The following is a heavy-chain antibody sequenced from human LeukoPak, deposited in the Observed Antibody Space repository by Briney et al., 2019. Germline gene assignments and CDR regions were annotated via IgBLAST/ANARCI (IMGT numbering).Heavy chain of an antibody. Sequence: GGSLRLSCEASGFTFRDYWMHWVRQAPGRGLVWVSRINDDGSTTSYADSVKGRFTISRDNAKNTLYLQMNSLRAEDTAVYYCARGLSGYASSLGYWGQGTLVTVSS. V-gene: IGHV3-74*01. CDR3: ARGLSGYASSLGY. D-gene: IGHD6-6*01. J-gene: IGHJ4*02. CDR2: INDDGSTT. CDR1: GFTFRDYW.